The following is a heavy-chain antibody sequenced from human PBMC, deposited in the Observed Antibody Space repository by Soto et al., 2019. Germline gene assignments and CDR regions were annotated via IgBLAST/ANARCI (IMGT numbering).Heavy chain of an antibody. CDR1: GFTFSSYA. D-gene: IGHD5-12*01. CDR3: ARAGRRDGYNSYYYGMDV. Sequence: GGSLRLSCAASGFTFSSYAMHWVRQAPGKGLEWVAVISYDGSNKYYADSVKGRFTISRDNSKNTLYLQMNSLRAEDTAVYYCARAGRRDGYNSYYYGMDVWGQGTTVTVSS. V-gene: IGHV3-30-3*01. J-gene: IGHJ6*02. CDR2: ISYDGSNK.